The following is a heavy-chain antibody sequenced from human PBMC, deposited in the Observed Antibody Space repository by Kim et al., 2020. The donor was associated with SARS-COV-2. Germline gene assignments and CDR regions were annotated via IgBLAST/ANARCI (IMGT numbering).Heavy chain of an antibody. CDR1: GYSFTSYW. V-gene: IGHV5-51*01. Sequence: GESLKISCKGSGYSFTSYWIGWVRQMPGKGLEWMGIIYPGDSDTRYSPSFQGQVTIPADKSISTAYPQWSSLKASDTAMYYCARRKKTYYYDSSGDYTNYYFDYWGQGTLVTVSS. J-gene: IGHJ4*02. CDR3: ARRKKTYYYDSSGDYTNYYFDY. CDR2: IYPGDSDT. D-gene: IGHD3-22*01.